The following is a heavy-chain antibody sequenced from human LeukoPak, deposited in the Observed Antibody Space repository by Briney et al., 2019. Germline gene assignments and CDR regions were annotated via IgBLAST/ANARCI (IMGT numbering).Heavy chain of an antibody. Sequence: PGGSLRLSCTASGFTFGDYAMSWFRQASGKGLEWVGFIRSKAYGGTTVYAASVKGRFTISRDDSKSIAYLQMNSLRAGDTAMYYCARDYGRSRDYGMDVWGQGTTVTVSS. CDR2: IRSKAYGGTT. CDR1: GFTFGDYA. J-gene: IGHJ6*02. D-gene: IGHD3-10*01. V-gene: IGHV3-49*03. CDR3: ARDYGRSRDYGMDV.